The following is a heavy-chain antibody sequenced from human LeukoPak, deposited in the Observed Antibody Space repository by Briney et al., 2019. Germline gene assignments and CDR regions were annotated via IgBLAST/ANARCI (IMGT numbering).Heavy chain of an antibody. CDR2: INNDGSTT. CDR3: AVGGTYGSGS. CDR1: GFTFANTW. J-gene: IGHJ4*02. V-gene: IGHV3-74*01. Sequence: PGGSLRLSCAASGFTFANTWMHGVRQAPGKGLVWVSLINNDGSTTNYADSVKGRFTISRDNAKNTVYLQMNSLRAEDTAVYYCAVGGTYGSGSWGQGTLVTVSS. D-gene: IGHD3-10*01.